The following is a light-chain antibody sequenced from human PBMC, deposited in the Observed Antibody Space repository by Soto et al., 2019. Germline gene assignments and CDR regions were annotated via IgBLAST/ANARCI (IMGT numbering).Light chain of an antibody. V-gene: IGKV3-20*01. Sequence: EIVLTQSPGTLPLSPGERATLSCRASQSVSSSYLVWYQQKPGQAPRPLIYGASSRATGIPDRFSGSGSGTDFTLTISRLEAEDFAVYYCQQYGSSPFTFGQGTMLEIK. CDR2: GAS. CDR3: QQYGSSPFT. CDR1: QSVSSSY. J-gene: IGKJ2*01.